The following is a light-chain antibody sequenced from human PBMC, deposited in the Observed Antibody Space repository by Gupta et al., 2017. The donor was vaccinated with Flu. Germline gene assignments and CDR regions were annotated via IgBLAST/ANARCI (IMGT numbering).Light chain of an antibody. Sequence: EIELTQSPATLSLSPGERATLSCRASQSVSTYLAWYQKKPGQAPRLLIYVASNRATGIPARFSGSGSGTDFTLTISSLEPEDFAVYYCQKRSNWPPYTFGQGTRLEI. CDR2: VAS. V-gene: IGKV3-11*01. CDR3: QKRSNWPPYT. J-gene: IGKJ2*01. CDR1: QSVSTY.